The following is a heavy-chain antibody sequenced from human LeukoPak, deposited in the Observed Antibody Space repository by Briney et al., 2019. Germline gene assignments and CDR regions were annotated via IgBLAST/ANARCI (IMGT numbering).Heavy chain of an antibody. V-gene: IGHV1-2*02. D-gene: IGHD5-12*01. CDR3: AREYSASEH. CDR1: GYTFTGYY. CDR2: INPGNGGT. Sequence: GASVKVSCKGSGYTFTGYYIHWVRHAPGQGNEWMGWINPGNGGTHYAQKFQGGITVTSDTSIKTSYMELSRLTSDDTALYYCAREYSASEHWGQGSLVTVSS. J-gene: IGHJ1*01.